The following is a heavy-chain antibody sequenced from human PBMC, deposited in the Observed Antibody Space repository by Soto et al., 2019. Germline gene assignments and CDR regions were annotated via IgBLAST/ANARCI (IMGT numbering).Heavy chain of an antibody. CDR2: ISSSSSYI. CDR1: GFTFSSYS. V-gene: IGHV3-21*01. Sequence: GGSLRLSCAASGFTFSSYSMNWVRQAPGKGLEWVSSISSSSSYIYYADSVKGRFTISRDNAKNSLYLQMNSLRAEDTAVYYCGGPLSSSWADYYYGMDVWGQGTTVTISS. J-gene: IGHJ6*02. CDR3: GGPLSSSWADYYYGMDV. D-gene: IGHD6-13*01.